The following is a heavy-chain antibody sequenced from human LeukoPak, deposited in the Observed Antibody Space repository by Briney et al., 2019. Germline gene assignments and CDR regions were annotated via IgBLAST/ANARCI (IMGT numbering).Heavy chain of an antibody. J-gene: IGHJ4*02. CDR3: ARASPSGWSPFDY. Sequence: ASVKVSCKASGYTFTSYGISWVRQAPGQGLEWMGWISAYNGNTNYAQKLQGRVTMTTDTSTSTAHMELRSLRSDDTAVYYCARASPSGWSPFDYWGQGTLVTVSS. D-gene: IGHD6-19*01. CDR1: GYTFTSYG. V-gene: IGHV1-18*01. CDR2: ISAYNGNT.